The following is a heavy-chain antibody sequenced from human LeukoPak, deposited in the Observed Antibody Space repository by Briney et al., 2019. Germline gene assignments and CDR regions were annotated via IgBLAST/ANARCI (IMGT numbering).Heavy chain of an antibody. CDR2: ISGGGAKR. V-gene: IGHV3-23*01. CDR3: AKCSAGYYNDAFDI. CDR1: RFTFDNYA. Sequence: GGSLRLSCAASRFTFDNYAMNWVRQAPVKGLEWVSYISGGGAKRHYSDSVKGRFTISRDNPKNTLYLQINNLRAEDTAMYYCAKCSAGYYNDAFDIWGRGTMVTVSS. D-gene: IGHD3-10*02. J-gene: IGHJ3*02.